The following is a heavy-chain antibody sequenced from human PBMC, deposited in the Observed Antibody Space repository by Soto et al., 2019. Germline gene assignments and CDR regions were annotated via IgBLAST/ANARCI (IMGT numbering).Heavy chain of an antibody. J-gene: IGHJ4*02. CDR3: ARADYGDTKIYSFDH. Sequence: ASVKVSCKTYGYTFTAYGISWFRQAPGQGLEWMGWISPYNGKTNYIQEFQDRVTITTDTSSPTVYMDLRTLKSDDTAIYFCARADYGDTKIYSFDHWGQGTLVTVSS. CDR2: ISPYNGKT. D-gene: IGHD4-17*01. CDR1: GYTFTAYG. V-gene: IGHV1-18*01.